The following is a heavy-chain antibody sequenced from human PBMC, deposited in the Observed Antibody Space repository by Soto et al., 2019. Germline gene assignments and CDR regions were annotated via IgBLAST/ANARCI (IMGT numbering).Heavy chain of an antibody. V-gene: IGHV1-46*01. J-gene: IGHJ4*02. Sequence: QVQLVQSGAEVKKPGASVKVSCKASGYTFTSYYMHWVRQAPGQGLEWMGIINPSGGSTSYAQKFQRRLTMTRDTPTSTVYMELSSLRSEDTAVYYSATVGKQLVQYFDYWGQGTLVTVSS. CDR2: INPSGGST. CDR3: ATVGKQLVQYFDY. D-gene: IGHD6-6*01. CDR1: GYTFTSYY.